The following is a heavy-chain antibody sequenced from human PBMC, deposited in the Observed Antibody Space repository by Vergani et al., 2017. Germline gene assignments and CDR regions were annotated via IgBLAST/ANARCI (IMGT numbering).Heavy chain of an antibody. CDR1: GFPFSSYS. CDR2: ISSSSSYI. J-gene: IGHJ6*02. V-gene: IGHV3-21*01. D-gene: IGHD3-3*01. Sequence: EVQLVESGGGLVKPGGSLRLSCAASGFPFSSYSTNWARQAPGKGLEWVSSISSSSSYIYYADSVKGRFTISRDNAKNSLYLQMNSLRAEDTAVYYCARDLNYDFWGGYRAYYYYCYGVDVWGQGTTVTVSS. CDR3: ARDLNYDFWGGYRAYYYYCYGVDV.